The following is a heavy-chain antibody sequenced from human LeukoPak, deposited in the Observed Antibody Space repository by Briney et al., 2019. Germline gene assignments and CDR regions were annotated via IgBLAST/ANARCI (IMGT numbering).Heavy chain of an antibody. CDR1: GYRFTSDW. J-gene: IGHJ4*02. CDR3: ARPYSSGYYYGYIDY. Sequence: GESLEISCKGSGYRFTSDWIGWVRQMPGKGLEWMGIIYPGDSDTRYSPSFQGQVTISADKSISTAYLQWSSLKASDTAMYYCARPYSSGYYYGYIDYWGQGTLVTVSS. V-gene: IGHV5-51*01. D-gene: IGHD3-22*01. CDR2: IYPGDSDT.